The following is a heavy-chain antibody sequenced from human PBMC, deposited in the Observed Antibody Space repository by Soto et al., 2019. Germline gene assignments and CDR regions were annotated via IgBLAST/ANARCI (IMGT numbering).Heavy chain of an antibody. Sequence: DVQLLESGGGLVQPGGSLRLSCAASGFTFRSYAMSWVRQAPGKGLEWVSGISGSGISTHYADSVKGRFTVSRDNSKNTLYRQMDSLSAEDTAVYNCAKEPVGPDWYFDLWGRGTLVTVSS. V-gene: IGHV3-23*01. CDR1: GFTFRSYA. J-gene: IGHJ2*01. CDR2: ISGSGIST. CDR3: AKEPVGPDWYFDL.